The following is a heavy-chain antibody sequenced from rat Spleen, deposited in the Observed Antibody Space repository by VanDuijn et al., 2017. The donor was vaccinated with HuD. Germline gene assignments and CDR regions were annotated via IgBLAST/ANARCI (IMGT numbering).Heavy chain of an antibody. J-gene: IGHJ2*01. CDR3: ATPPGYNLGYFDY. D-gene: IGHD1-4*01. Sequence: EVQLVESGGGLVQPGRSLKLSCAASGFTFSDYNMAWVRQAPKKGLEWVATIIYDGSRTYYRDSVKGRFTISRDNAKSTLYLQMDSLRSEDTATYYCATPPGYNLGYFDYWGQGVMVTVSS. CDR2: IIYDGSRT. CDR1: GFTFSDYN. V-gene: IGHV5S10*01.